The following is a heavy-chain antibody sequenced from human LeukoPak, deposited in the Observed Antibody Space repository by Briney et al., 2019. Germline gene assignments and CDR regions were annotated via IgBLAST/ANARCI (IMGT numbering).Heavy chain of an antibody. J-gene: IGHJ4*02. CDR1: GGSISSGGYY. D-gene: IGHD6-6*01. CDR3: ARSPYSSSSGYFDY. V-gene: IGHV4-31*03. Sequence: SETLSLTCTVSGGSISSGGYYWSWIRQHPGKGLEWIGYIYYSGSTYYNPSLKSRVTISVDTSKNQFSLKLSSVTVADTAVYYCARSPYSSSSGYFDYWGQGTLVTVSS. CDR2: IYYSGST.